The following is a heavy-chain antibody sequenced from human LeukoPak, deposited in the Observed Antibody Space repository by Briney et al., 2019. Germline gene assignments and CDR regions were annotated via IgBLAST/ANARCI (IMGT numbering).Heavy chain of an antibody. CDR3: ARIAVLRLLPPRYYFDY. D-gene: IGHD3-22*01. CDR1: GYTFTSYG. Sequence: ASVKVSCKASGYTFTSYGISWVRQAPGQGLVWMGWISAYNGNTNYAQKLQGRVTMTTDTSTSTAYMELRSLRSDDTAVYYCARIAVLRLLPPRYYFDYWGQGTLVTVSS. V-gene: IGHV1-18*01. J-gene: IGHJ4*02. CDR2: ISAYNGNT.